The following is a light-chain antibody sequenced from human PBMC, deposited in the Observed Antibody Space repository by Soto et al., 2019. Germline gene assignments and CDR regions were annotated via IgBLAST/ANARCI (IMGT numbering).Light chain of an antibody. J-gene: IGKJ1*01. Sequence: DIQMTQSPSSLSASVGDRVTITCRASQGIRNDLSWYQQKPGKAPKRLIYAASSLQGGVPSRFSGSGAGTECTLTITSLQPEDFETDYCLLHKSYLWTFGQGTKVDIK. CDR3: LLHKSYLWT. CDR1: QGIRND. CDR2: AAS. V-gene: IGKV1-17*01.